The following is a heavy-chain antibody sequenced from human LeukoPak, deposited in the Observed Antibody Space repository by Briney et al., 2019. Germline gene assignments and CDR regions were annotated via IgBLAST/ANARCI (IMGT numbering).Heavy chain of an antibody. Sequence: ASVKVSCKASGGTSSSYAISWVRQAPGQGLEWMGRIIPILGIANYAQKFQGRVTITADKSTSTAYMELSSLRSEDTAVYYCARDRDDYVYYFDYWGQGTLVTVSS. CDR3: ARDRDDYVYYFDY. CDR1: GGTSSSYA. CDR2: IIPILGIA. D-gene: IGHD3-16*01. V-gene: IGHV1-69*04. J-gene: IGHJ4*02.